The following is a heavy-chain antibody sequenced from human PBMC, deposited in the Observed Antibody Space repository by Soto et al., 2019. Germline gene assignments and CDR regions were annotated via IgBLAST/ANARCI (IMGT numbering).Heavy chain of an antibody. CDR3: ARDGVLYRSGGSCYSCDY. D-gene: IGHD2-15*01. J-gene: IGHJ4*02. Sequence: GGSLRLSCAASGFTFSSYSMNWVRQAPGKGLEWVSYISSSSSTIYYADSVKGRFTISRDNAKNSLYLQMNSLRAEDTAVYYCARDGVLYRSGGSCYSCDYWGQGTRVNVS. CDR1: GFTFSSYS. V-gene: IGHV3-48*01. CDR2: ISSSSSTI.